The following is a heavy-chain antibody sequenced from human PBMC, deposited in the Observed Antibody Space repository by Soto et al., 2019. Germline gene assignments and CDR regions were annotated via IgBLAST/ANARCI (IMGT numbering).Heavy chain of an antibody. J-gene: IGHJ4*02. D-gene: IGHD3-10*01. V-gene: IGHV3-15*01. CDR3: TTDLGAEDSVPPPNPPDY. CDR1: GFTFSNAW. CDR2: IKSKTDGGTT. Sequence: GGSLRLSCAASGFTFSNAWMSWVRQAPGKGLEWVGRIKSKTDGGTTDYAAPVKGRFTISRDDSKNTLYLQMNSLKTEDTAVYYCTTDLGAEDSVPPPNPPDYWGQGTLVTVSS.